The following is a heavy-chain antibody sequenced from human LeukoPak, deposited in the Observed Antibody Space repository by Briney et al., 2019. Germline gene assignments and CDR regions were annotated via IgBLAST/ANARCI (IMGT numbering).Heavy chain of an antibody. V-gene: IGHV3-21*01. Sequence: PGGSLRLSCAASGFIFRSYTTTWVRQAPGKGLEWVSSITNNGIYTYYADSVKGRFTISTDNANNSLYLQMNSLRAEDTAVYYCARGVSHSGTLGFDYWGQGTLVTVSS. D-gene: IGHD1-26*01. CDR3: ARGVSHSGTLGFDY. CDR2: ITNNGIYT. CDR1: GFIFRSYT. J-gene: IGHJ4*02.